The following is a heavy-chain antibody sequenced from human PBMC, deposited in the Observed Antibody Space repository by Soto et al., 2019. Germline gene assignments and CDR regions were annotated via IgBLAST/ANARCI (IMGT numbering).Heavy chain of an antibody. CDR1: GFTFSSYA. J-gene: IGHJ3*02. CDR3: AKDISKGDCRVGTRDGAFDI. D-gene: IGHD1-26*01. CDR2: ISGSGGST. Sequence: GGSLRLSCAASGFTFSSYAMSWVRQAPGKGLEWVSAISGSGGSTYYADSVKGRFTISRDNSKNTLYLQMNSLRAEDTAVYYCAKDISKGDCRVGTRDGAFDIWGQGTLVTVSS. V-gene: IGHV3-23*01.